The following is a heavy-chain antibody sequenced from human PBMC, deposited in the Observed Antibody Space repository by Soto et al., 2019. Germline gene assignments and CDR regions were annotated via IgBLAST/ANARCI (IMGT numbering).Heavy chain of an antibody. Sequence: QVHLVQSGAEVKKPGASVKVSCKASGYTFIGYYMHWVRQAPGQGLEWMGWINPNSGGTNFAQKFQGRVTMTRDTSISTAYMELSSLRSDDMAVYYCAKDSYYDILTGYSRNAFDIWGQGTMVSVSS. CDR1: GYTFIGYY. CDR2: INPNSGGT. J-gene: IGHJ3*02. CDR3: AKDSYYDILTGYSRNAFDI. D-gene: IGHD3-9*01. V-gene: IGHV1-2*02.